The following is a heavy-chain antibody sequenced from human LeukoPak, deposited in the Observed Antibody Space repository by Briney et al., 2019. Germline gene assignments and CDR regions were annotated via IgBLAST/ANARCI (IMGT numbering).Heavy chain of an antibody. V-gene: IGHV5-51*01. Sequence: GESLKISCKGSGYSFTSYWIGWVRQMPGKGLEWMGIIYPGDSDTRYSPSFQGQVTISADKSISTAYLQWSSLKASDTAMYYCATTIAVADSPIRVWGQGTLVTVSS. J-gene: IGHJ4*02. CDR1: GYSFTSYW. D-gene: IGHD6-19*01. CDR3: ATTIAVADSPIRV. CDR2: IYPGDSDT.